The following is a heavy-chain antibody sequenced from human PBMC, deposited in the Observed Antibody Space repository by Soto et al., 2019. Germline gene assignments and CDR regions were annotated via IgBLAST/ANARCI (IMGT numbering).Heavy chain of an antibody. Sequence: QVQLQESGPGLVKPSGTLSLTCAVSGGSISSSNWWSWVRQPPGKGLEWIGEIYHSGSTNYNPSLKXRXTXSXXKARNQFPLKLSSVTAADTAVYYCARRWGEGRVDYWGQGTLVTVSS. D-gene: IGHD3-10*01. CDR2: IYHSGST. J-gene: IGHJ4*02. V-gene: IGHV4-4*02. CDR1: GGSISSSNW. CDR3: ARRWGEGRVDY.